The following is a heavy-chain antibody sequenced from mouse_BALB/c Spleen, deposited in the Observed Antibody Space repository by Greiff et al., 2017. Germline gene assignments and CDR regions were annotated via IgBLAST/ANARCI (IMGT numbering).Heavy chain of an antibody. CDR2: INPSNGRT. CDR3: ARGELDPCAY. V-gene: IGHV1S81*02. CDR1: GYTFTSYW. D-gene: IGHD4-1*01. J-gene: IGHJ3*01. Sequence: QVQLQQPGAELVKPGASVKLSCKASGYTFTSYWMHWVKQRPGQGLEWIGEINPSNGRTNYNETFKSKATLTVDKSSSTAYMQLSSLTSEDSAVYYCARGELDPCAYWGQGTLVTVSA.